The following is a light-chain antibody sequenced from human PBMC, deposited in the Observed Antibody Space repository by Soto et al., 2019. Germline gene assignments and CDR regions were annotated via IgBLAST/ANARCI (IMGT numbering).Light chain of an antibody. CDR3: QQYNDWPSMYT. CDR2: GAS. CDR1: QSFDSN. Sequence: EIVMTQSPATLSVSPGERATLSCRASQSFDSNLAWYQQKPGQAPRLLIFGASTRASGVPARFSGSGSGTEFTLTISSLQSEYFALYYCQQYNDWPSMYTFGQGTKLEMK. V-gene: IGKV3-15*01. J-gene: IGKJ2*01.